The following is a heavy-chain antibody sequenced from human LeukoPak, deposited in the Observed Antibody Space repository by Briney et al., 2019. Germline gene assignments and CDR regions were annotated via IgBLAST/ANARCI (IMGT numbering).Heavy chain of an antibody. Sequence: SVKVSCKASGGTFSSYAISWVRQAPGQGLEWMGGIIPIFGTANYAQKFQGRVTITADESTSTAYMELSSLRSEDTAVYYCARGYDSSGYYSGDAFDIWGQGTMVTVSS. CDR1: GGTFSSYA. J-gene: IGHJ3*02. V-gene: IGHV1-69*01. CDR2: IIPIFGTA. CDR3: ARGYDSSGYYSGDAFDI. D-gene: IGHD3-22*01.